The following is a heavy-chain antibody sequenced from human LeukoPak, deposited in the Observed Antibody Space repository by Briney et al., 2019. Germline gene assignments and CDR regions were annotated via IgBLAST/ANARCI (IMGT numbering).Heavy chain of an antibody. V-gene: IGHV1-69*02. Sequence: AASVTVSCKASGYTFTGYYMHWVRQAPGQGLEGMGRIIPILGIANYAQKFQGRVTITADRSTSTAYMELSSLRSEDTAVYYCASLDSSSSWEDYWGPGTLVTVSS. CDR3: ASLDSSSSWEDY. D-gene: IGHD6-6*01. J-gene: IGHJ4*02. CDR1: GYTFTGYY. CDR2: IIPILGIA.